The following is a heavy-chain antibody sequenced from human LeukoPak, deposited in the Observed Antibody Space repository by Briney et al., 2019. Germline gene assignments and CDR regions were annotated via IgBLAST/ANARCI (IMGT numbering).Heavy chain of an antibody. D-gene: IGHD6-13*01. J-gene: IGHJ4*02. V-gene: IGHV3-11*01. CDR1: GFTFSDHY. Sequence: GGSLRLSCAVSGFTFSDHYMDWVRQAPGKGLEWVSYISSSGTTIYYADSVKGRFTISRDNAKNSLYLQMNSLRAEDTAVYYCARMYSSWYADYWGQGTLVTVSS. CDR3: ARMYSSWYADY. CDR2: ISSSGTTI.